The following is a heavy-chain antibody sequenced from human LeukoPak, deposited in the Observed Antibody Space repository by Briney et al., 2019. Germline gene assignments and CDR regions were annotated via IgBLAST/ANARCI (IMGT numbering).Heavy chain of an antibody. Sequence: PGGSLRLSCAASGFTFSTYYMTWVRQAPGKGLEGVANINQDGSEKYYVDSVKGRFTISRDNAKNSLHLQMNSLRAEDTAVYYCARDHVVANPGFDYWGQGTLVTVSS. CDR2: INQDGSEK. J-gene: IGHJ4*02. CDR3: ARDHVVANPGFDY. CDR1: GFTFSTYY. D-gene: IGHD2-21*01. V-gene: IGHV3-7*01.